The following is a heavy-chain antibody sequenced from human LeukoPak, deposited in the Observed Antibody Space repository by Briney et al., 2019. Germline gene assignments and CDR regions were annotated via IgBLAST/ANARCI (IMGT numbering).Heavy chain of an antibody. CDR1: GGSLSTYY. Sequence: PSETLSLTCTVSGGSLSTYYWSWIRQPPGKGLEWIGYVYYSGSTNYNPSLKSRVTISVDTSKNQFSLKLSSVTAADTAVYYCARSPRGRELRFDYWRQGTLVTVSS. D-gene: IGHD1-26*01. CDR2: VYYSGST. V-gene: IGHV4-59*01. CDR3: ARSPRGRELRFDY. J-gene: IGHJ4*02.